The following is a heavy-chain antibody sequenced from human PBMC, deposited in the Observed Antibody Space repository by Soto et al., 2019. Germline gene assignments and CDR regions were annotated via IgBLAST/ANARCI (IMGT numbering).Heavy chain of an antibody. CDR2: ISRNSSSI. CDR1: GFTFVDYA. CDR3: AKVGLVKDSLVMAATTSVFAS. J-gene: IGHJ3*01. V-gene: IGHV3-9*01. Sequence: SLTLSCAAYGFTFVDYALHWVRQAPGKGLEWVSGISRNSSSIGNADFVKGRITISRDNYKNPLDLLMNSLRAEDTALYYCAKVGLVKDSLVMAATTSVFASWGEGTRVT. D-gene: IGHD2-15*01.